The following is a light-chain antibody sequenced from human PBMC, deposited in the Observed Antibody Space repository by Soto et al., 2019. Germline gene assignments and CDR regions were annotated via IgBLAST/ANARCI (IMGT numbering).Light chain of an antibody. CDR2: GAS. V-gene: IGKV3-15*01. Sequence: EIVMTQSRATLSVSPGEIASLSCRVSQSVSSNLAWYQQKPGQAPMLRIYGASTRATGIPARFSGSGSGTESTPTNSTPQSDAFAVYYGQQYNNWLPLTFGGGNKVEIK. CDR3: QQYNNWLPLT. J-gene: IGKJ4*01. CDR1: QSVSSN.